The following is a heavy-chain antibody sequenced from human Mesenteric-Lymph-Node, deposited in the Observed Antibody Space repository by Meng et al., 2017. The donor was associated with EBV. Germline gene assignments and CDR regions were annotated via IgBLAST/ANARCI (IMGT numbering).Heavy chain of an antibody. CDR2: VNSSSGDA. CDR1: GYTFSGYY. D-gene: IGHD3-22*01. Sequence: QVHLVQSEAEVKQPGASVKGPCQASGYTFSGYYIHWVRQAPGQGLEWMGRVNSSSGDANYAQKFQGRVTMTRDTSVTTAYMEVNRLRSDDTAVYYCARQDYYDVTGYYYFDDWGQGTLVIVSS. J-gene: IGHJ4*02. V-gene: IGHV1-2*06. CDR3: ARQDYYDVTGYYYFDD.